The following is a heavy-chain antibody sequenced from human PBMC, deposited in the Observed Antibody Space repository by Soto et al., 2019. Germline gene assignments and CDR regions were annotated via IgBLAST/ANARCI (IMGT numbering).Heavy chain of an antibody. CDR2: ISVSSSTI. J-gene: IGHJ4*02. CDR1: GFIFSSYN. D-gene: IGHD2-2*01. CDR3: ARDLLDCSSTSCYHHY. Sequence: GGSLGLSCAASGFIFSSYNMNWVRQAPGKGLEWVSYISVSSSTIYYADSVKGRFTISRDNAKNSLYLQMNSLRAEDTAVYYCARDLLDCSSTSCYHHYWGQGTLVTXSS. V-gene: IGHV3-48*01.